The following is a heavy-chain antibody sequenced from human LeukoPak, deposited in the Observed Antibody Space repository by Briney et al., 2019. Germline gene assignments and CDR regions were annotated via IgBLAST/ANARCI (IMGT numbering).Heavy chain of an antibody. CDR3: ARDSPSRDGYNYVDY. J-gene: IGHJ4*02. D-gene: IGHD5-24*01. CDR1: GGTFSSYA. V-gene: IGHV1-69*05. Sequence: SVKVSCKASGGTFSSYAISWVRQAPGQGLEWMGRIIPIFGTANYAQKFQGRVTITTDESTSTAYMELSSLRSEDTAMYYCARDSPSRDGYNYVDYWGQGTLVTVSS. CDR2: IIPIFGTA.